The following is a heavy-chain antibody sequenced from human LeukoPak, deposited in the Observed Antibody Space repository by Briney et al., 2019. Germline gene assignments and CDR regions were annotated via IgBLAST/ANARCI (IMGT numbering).Heavy chain of an antibody. CDR2: IYHGGST. J-gene: IGHJ3*02. Sequence: SETLSLTCTVSGGSISSSSYYWGWIRQPPGKGLEWIGEIYHGGSTNYNPSLKSRVTISVDKSKNQFSLNVTSVTAADTAVYYCAREGRKMVTYAFDIWGQGTMVTVSS. V-gene: IGHV4-39*07. CDR3: AREGRKMVTYAFDI. CDR1: GGSISSSSYY. D-gene: IGHD5-18*01.